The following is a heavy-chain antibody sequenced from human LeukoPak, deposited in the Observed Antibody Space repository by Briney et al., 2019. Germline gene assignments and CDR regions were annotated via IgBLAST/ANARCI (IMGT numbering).Heavy chain of an antibody. D-gene: IGHD4-17*01. J-gene: IGHJ4*02. Sequence: ASVKVPCKASGYTFTSNYIHWVRQAPGQGLEWMGMIYPRDGSTSYAQKFQGRVTVTRDTSTSTVHMELSGLRSEDTAVYYCARDDGDYGIDYWGQGTLVTVSS. V-gene: IGHV1-46*01. CDR2: IYPRDGST. CDR3: ARDDGDYGIDY. CDR1: GYTFTSNY.